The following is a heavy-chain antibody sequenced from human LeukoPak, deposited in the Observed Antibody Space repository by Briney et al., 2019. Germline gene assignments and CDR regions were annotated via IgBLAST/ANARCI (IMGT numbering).Heavy chain of an antibody. J-gene: IGHJ5*02. D-gene: IGHD6-13*01. Sequence: SVKVSCKASGGTFGSYAISWVRQAPGQGLEWMGGIIPIFGTANYAQKFQGRVTITADKSTSTAYMELSSLRSEDTAVYYCAREVPAYSSSWYGGFDPWGQGTLVTVSS. CDR2: IIPIFGTA. CDR1: GGTFGSYA. V-gene: IGHV1-69*06. CDR3: AREVPAYSSSWYGGFDP.